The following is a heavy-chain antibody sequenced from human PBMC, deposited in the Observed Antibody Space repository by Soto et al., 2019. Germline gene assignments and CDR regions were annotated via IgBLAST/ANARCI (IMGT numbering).Heavy chain of an antibody. CDR1: HYIFTSYG. J-gene: IGHJ3*02. CDR3: ARSSSPAGTFDN. V-gene: IGHV1-18*04. CDR2: INAYNGNT. D-gene: IGHD2-2*01. Sequence: ASVKVSCTASHYIFTSYGLTWVRRAPGQGLEWMGWINAYNGNTNYAQNFQGRLTMTTETSTSTVYLEVRSLTSDDTAVYYCARSSSPAGTFDNWGQGTMVTVSS.